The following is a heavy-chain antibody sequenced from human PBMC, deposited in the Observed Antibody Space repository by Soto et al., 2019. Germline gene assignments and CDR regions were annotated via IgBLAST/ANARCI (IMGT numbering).Heavy chain of an antibody. J-gene: IGHJ4*02. Sequence: PGGSLRLSCAASGFTFSSYWMSWVRQAPGKGLEWVANIKQDGSEKYYVDSVKGRFTISRDNAKNSLYLQMNSLRAEDTAVYYCARVLKSYSSSWYYFDYWGQGTLVTVSS. D-gene: IGHD6-13*01. CDR2: IKQDGSEK. V-gene: IGHV3-7*01. CDR1: GFTFSSYW. CDR3: ARVLKSYSSSWYYFDY.